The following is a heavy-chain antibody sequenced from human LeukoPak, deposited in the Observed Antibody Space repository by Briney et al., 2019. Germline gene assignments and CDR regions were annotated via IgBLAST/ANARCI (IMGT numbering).Heavy chain of an antibody. J-gene: IGHJ4*02. CDR1: GFTFSTYG. CDR3: AREHQCTSCYLY. CDR2: ISSSSSYI. V-gene: IGHV3-21*01. Sequence: GGSLRLSCVASGFTFSTYGMNWVRQAPGRGLEWVSSISSSSSYIYYADSVKGRFTISRDNAKNSLYLQMNSLRAEDTAVYYCAREHQCTSCYLYWGQGTLVTVSS. D-gene: IGHD2-2*01.